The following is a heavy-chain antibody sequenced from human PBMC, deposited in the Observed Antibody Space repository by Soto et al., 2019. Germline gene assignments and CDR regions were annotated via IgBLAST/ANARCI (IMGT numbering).Heavy chain of an antibody. CDR2: IYYSGST. J-gene: IGHJ6*04. CDR3: ARHRPLYGGNSVYYYGRDV. V-gene: IGHV4-59*08. Sequence: SETLSLTCTVSGDSISTYYWSWIRQPPGKGLEWIGYIYYSGSTNYNPSLKSRVTISVDTSKNQFSLKLSSVTAADTAVYYCARHRPLYGGNSVYYYGRDVWGKGTTVTVPS. D-gene: IGHD2-21*02. CDR1: GDSISTYY.